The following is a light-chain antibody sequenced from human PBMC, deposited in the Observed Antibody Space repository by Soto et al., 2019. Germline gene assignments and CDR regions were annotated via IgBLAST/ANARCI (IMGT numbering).Light chain of an antibody. CDR3: QQYGSSPPYT. Sequence: EIVLTQSPGTLSLSPGERATLSCRASHSVSSTYLAWYQQKPGQPPRLLIYGASSRATGIPDRFSGSGSGTDFAHTISRLEPEDFAVYYCQQYGSSPPYTFGQWTKLEIK. CDR1: HSVSSTY. J-gene: IGKJ2*01. V-gene: IGKV3-20*01. CDR2: GAS.